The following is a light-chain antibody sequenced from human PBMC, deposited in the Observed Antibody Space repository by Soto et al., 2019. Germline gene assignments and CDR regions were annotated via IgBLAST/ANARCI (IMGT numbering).Light chain of an antibody. CDR2: GNS. V-gene: IGLV1-40*01. CDR3: QSYDSRLSGYV. CDR1: SYNIGAGYD. Sequence: QSVLTQPPSVAEAPGQGVNISCTGSSYNIGAGYDVNWYQQLPGAAPKFLIYGNSNRPSGVPDRFSGSKSGTSASLAITGLQAEDEADYYCQSYDSRLSGYVFGTGTKVTVL. J-gene: IGLJ1*01.